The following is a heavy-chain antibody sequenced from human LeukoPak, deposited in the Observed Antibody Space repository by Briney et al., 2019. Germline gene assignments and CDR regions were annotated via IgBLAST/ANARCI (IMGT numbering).Heavy chain of an antibody. J-gene: IGHJ4*02. D-gene: IGHD6-19*01. V-gene: IGHV3-21*01. CDR1: GFTFSSYS. Sequence: GGSLRLSCAASGFTFSSYSVNWVRQAPGKGLEWVSSISSSSSYIYYADSAKGRFTISRDNAKNSLYLQMNSLRAEDTAVYYCARATVPLRIAVAGEYYFDYWGQGTLVTVSS. CDR2: ISSSSSYI. CDR3: ARATVPLRIAVAGEYYFDY.